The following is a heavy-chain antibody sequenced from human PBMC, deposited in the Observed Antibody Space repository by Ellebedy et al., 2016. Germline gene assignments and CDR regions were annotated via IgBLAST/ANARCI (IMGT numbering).Heavy chain of an antibody. CDR2: IYHSGST. V-gene: IGHV4-30-2*01. CDR3: ARGPYYYDSSGYPYYYGMDV. Sequence: SETLSLTCAVSGGSISSGGYSWSWIRQPPGKGLEWIGYIYHSGSTYYNPSLKSRVTISVDRSKNQLSLKLSSVTAADTAVYYCARGPYYYDSSGYPYYYGMDVWGQGTTVTVSS. J-gene: IGHJ6*02. CDR1: GGSISSGGYS. D-gene: IGHD3-22*01.